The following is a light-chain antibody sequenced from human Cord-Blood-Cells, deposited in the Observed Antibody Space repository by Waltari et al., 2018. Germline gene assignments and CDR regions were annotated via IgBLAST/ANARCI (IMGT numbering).Light chain of an antibody. CDR3: CSYAGSYTYV. CDR2: DVS. J-gene: IGLJ1*01. V-gene: IGLV2-11*01. CDR1: SSDVGGYNY. Sequence: QSALTQSRSVSGSPGQSVTISCTGTSSDVGGYNYVSWYQQHPGKAPKLMIYDVSKRPSGAPDRFSGSKSGNTASLTISGLQAEDEADYYCCSYAGSYTYVFGTGTKVTVL.